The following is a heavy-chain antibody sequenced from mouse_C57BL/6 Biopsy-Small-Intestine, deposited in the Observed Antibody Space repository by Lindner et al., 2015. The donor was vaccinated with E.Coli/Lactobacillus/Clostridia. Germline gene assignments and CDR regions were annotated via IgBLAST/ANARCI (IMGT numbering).Heavy chain of an antibody. V-gene: IGHV1-7*01. CDR1: GYTFNNYG. CDR2: ISAYNGNP. J-gene: IGHJ1*01. D-gene: IGHD1-3*01. Sequence: SVKVSCKASGYTFNNYGFNWVRQAPGQGLEWMGYISAYNGNPNYAQNLQGRVTMTTDTSTSTAYMELRSLRSDDTAVYYCARDLDNRKADVFDVWGQGTMVTVSS. CDR3: ARDLDNRKADVFDV.